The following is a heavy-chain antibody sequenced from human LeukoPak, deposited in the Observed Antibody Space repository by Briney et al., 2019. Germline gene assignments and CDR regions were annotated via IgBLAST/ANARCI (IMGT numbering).Heavy chain of an antibody. CDR3: ARHEYSGSYYGLSWFDP. Sequence: PSETLSLTCTVSGGSISSSGYYWGWIRQPPGKGLQWIASIYYSGSTYYNPSLKSRVTISVDTSKNQLSLKLSSLTAADTAVYYCARHEYSGSYYGLSWFDPWGQGTLVTVSS. CDR1: GGSISSSGYY. V-gene: IGHV4-39*01. D-gene: IGHD1-26*01. CDR2: IYYSGST. J-gene: IGHJ5*02.